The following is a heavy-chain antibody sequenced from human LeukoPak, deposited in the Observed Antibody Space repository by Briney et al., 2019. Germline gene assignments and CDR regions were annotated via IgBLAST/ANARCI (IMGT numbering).Heavy chain of an antibody. CDR2: ISSSGSTI. Sequence: GGSLRLSCAASGFTFSDYYMSWIRQAPGKGLEWVSYISSSGSTIYYADSVKGRFTISRDNAKNSLYLQMNSLRAEDTAVYYRARRLYYDFWSGTYGMDVWGQGTTVTVSS. D-gene: IGHD3-3*01. CDR1: GFTFSDYY. V-gene: IGHV3-11*01. J-gene: IGHJ6*02. CDR3: ARRLYYDFWSGTYGMDV.